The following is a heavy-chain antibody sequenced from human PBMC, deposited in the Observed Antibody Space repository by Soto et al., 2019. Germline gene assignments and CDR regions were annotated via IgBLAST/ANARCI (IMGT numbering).Heavy chain of an antibody. Sequence: GVSLRLSCLASGFTFSSHAVHWVRQAPGKGLEWVADISNDGSNKYHADSVKGRFTISRDNSKNTLYLQMNSLRAEDTALYYCARGIGAAAHYYYGLDVWGQGTTVTVSS. D-gene: IGHD6-13*01. CDR1: GFTFSSHA. V-gene: IGHV3-30-3*01. J-gene: IGHJ6*02. CDR2: ISNDGSNK. CDR3: ARGIGAAAHYYYGLDV.